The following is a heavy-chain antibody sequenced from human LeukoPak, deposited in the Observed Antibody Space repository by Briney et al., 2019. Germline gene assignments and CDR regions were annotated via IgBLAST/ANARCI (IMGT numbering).Heavy chain of an antibody. D-gene: IGHD3-22*01. CDR1: GFTFSSYW. CDR3: ARAGPYDSSGYYYLDAFDI. J-gene: IGHJ3*02. V-gene: IGHV3-74*01. CDR2: INSDGSST. Sequence: PGGSLRLSCAASGFTFSSYWMHWVRQAPGKGLVWVSRINSDGSSTSYADSVKGRFTISRDNAKNTLYLQMNSLRAEDTAVYYCARAGPYDSSGYYYLDAFDIWGQGTMVTVSS.